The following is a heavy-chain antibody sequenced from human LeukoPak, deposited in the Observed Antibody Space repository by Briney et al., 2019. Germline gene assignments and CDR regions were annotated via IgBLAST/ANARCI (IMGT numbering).Heavy chain of an antibody. J-gene: IGHJ5*01. V-gene: IGHV3-30*18. CDR3: AKGSGVFGHPLSPLLDS. Sequence: PGGSLRLSCAASGFTFSSYAMSWVRQAPGKGLEWVAVISQDGTETRYADSVKGQVTISRDDSRNTFFLEMNSLRVEDTAVYYCAKGSGVFGHPLSPLLDSWGQGTLVIVSS. D-gene: IGHD2-8*01. CDR2: ISQDGTET. CDR1: GFTFSSYA.